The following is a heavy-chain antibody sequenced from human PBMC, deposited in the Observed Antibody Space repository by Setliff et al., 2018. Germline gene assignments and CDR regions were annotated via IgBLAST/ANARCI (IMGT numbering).Heavy chain of an antibody. CDR2: INYRGNT. J-gene: IGHJ4*02. V-gene: IGHV4-34*01. Sequence: PSETLSLTCEVHGGSFSGYYWTWIRQPPGKGLEWIGEINYRGNTNYSPSLESRVTISVDTSKNQFSLNLGSVTAADTAMYYCARGGYFSYNADYWGQGILVTVSS. D-gene: IGHD3-22*01. CDR1: GGSFSGYY. CDR3: ARGGYFSYNADY.